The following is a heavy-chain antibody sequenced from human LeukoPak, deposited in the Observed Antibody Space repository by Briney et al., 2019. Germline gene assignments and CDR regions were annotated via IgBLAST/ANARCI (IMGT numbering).Heavy chain of an antibody. D-gene: IGHD3-10*01. CDR3: ARDPYGSGDGYFDY. V-gene: IGHV3-33*01. CDR1: GFTFSDHG. Sequence: PGRSLRLSCAASGFTFSDHGMHWVGQAPGKGLEWVAIIWYNGSKKYYAESVKGRFTISRDNSKNTLYLQMSSLRAEDTAVYYCARDPYGSGDGYFDYWGQGTLVTVSS. J-gene: IGHJ4*02. CDR2: IWYNGSKK.